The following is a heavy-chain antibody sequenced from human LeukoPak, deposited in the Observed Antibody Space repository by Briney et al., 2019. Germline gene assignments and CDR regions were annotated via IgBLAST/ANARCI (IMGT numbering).Heavy chain of an antibody. CDR1: GGTFCSYA. V-gene: IGHV1-69*13. CDR3: ARDAITYYYDSSGYYYWFDP. D-gene: IGHD3-22*01. CDR2: IIPIFGTA. J-gene: IGHJ5*02. Sequence: SVKVSCKASGGTFCSYAISWVRQAPGQGLEWMGGIIPIFGTANYAQKFQGRVTITADESTSTAYMELSSLRSEDTAVYYCARDAITYYYDSSGYYYWFDPWGQGTLVTVSS.